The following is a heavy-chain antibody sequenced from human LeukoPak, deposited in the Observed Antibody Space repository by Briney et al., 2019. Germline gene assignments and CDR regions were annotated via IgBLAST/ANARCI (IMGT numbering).Heavy chain of an antibody. CDR2: IKQDGSEK. Sequence: GGSLTLFCAVSGFTFRSFWMRGLRQAPGKGVEWVANIKQDGSEKHYVDSVKGRFIISRDHAKNSVYPQMNSLRAGDTAGYFCASMFKRNYGIDYWGQGTLVTVSS. D-gene: IGHD1-7*01. CDR3: ASMFKRNYGIDY. J-gene: IGHJ4*02. V-gene: IGHV3-7*01. CDR1: GFTFRSFW.